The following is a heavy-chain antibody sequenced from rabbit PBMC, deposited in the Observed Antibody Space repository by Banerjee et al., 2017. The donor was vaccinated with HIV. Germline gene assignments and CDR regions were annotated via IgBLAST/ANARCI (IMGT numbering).Heavy chain of an antibody. D-gene: IGHD8-1*01. Sequence: YGGSSGITYYASWAKGRFTISKTSSTTVTLQMTSLTAADTATYFCARGDAGSSYLWGPGTLVTVS. CDR3: ARGDAGSSYL. V-gene: IGHV1S40*01. J-gene: IGHJ4*01. CDR2: YGGSSGIT.